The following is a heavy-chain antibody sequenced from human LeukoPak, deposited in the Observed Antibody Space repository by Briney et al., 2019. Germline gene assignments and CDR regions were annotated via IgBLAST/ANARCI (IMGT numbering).Heavy chain of an antibody. CDR1: GGSISSGSYY. V-gene: IGHV4-61*02. D-gene: IGHD3-10*01. Sequence: SETLSLTCTVSGGSISSGSYYWSWIRQPAGKGLEWIGRIYTSGSTNYNPSLKSRVTISVDTSKNQFSLKLSSVTAADTAVYYCAGQAYGSGSYSDYWGQGTLVTVSS. J-gene: IGHJ4*02. CDR2: IYTSGST. CDR3: AGQAYGSGSYSDY.